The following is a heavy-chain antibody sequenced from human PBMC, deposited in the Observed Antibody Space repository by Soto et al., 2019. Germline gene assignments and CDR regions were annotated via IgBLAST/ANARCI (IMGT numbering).Heavy chain of an antibody. CDR3: ARLAGTQNRGYYYYYGMDV. V-gene: IGHV4-39*01. CDR1: GGSISSSSYY. D-gene: IGHD1-7*01. Sequence: QLQLQESGPGLVKPSETLSLTCTVSGGSISSSSYYWGWIRQPPGKGLEWIGSIYYSGSTYYNPSLKSRVTISVDTSKNQFSLKLSSVTAADTAVYYCARLAGTQNRGYYYYYGMDVWGQGTTVTVSS. CDR2: IYYSGST. J-gene: IGHJ6*02.